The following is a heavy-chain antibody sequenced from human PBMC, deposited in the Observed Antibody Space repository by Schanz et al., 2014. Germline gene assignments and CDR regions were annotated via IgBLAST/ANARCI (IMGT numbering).Heavy chain of an antibody. D-gene: IGHD3-10*01. CDR2: INPSGGST. J-gene: IGHJ6*02. Sequence: QVQLVQSGAEVKKPGASVKVSCKASGYTFVSYSMHWVRQAPGQGLEWMGIINPSGGSTRYGQKFQGRVTMTRDTSTSTVYMELSSLKSEDTAVYYCARAKRFGDMDVWGQGTTVTVSS. CDR1: GYTFVSYS. CDR3: ARAKRFGDMDV. V-gene: IGHV1-46*01.